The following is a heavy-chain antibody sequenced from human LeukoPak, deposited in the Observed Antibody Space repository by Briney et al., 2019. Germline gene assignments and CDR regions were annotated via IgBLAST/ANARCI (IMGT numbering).Heavy chain of an antibody. CDR1: GYTFTGYY. J-gene: IGHJ4*02. CDR3: ARYDSSGYPLDY. V-gene: IGHV1-2*02. D-gene: IGHD3-22*01. CDR2: INPNSGGT. Sequence: ASVKVSCKASGYTFTGYYMHWVRQAPGQGLEWMGWINPNSGGTNYAQTFQGRVTMTRDTSISTAYMELSRLRSDDTAVYYCARYDSSGYPLDYWGQGTLVTVSS.